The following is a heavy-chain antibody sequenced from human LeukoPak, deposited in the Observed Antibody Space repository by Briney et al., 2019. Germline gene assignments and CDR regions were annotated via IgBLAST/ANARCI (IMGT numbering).Heavy chain of an antibody. CDR1: GGSISSYY. J-gene: IGHJ6*03. V-gene: IGHV4-4*07. CDR3: ARVVGSWGMYYYMDV. Sequence: PSETLSLTCTVSGGSISSYYWSWIRQPAGKGLEWTGRIYTSGSTNYNPSLKSRVTMSVDTSKNQFSLKLSSVTAADTAVYYCARVVGSWGMYYYMDVWGKGTTVTVSS. D-gene: IGHD6-13*01. CDR2: IYTSGST.